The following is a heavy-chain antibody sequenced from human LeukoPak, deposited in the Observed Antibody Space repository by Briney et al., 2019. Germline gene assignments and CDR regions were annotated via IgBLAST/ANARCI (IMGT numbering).Heavy chain of an antibody. CDR1: GFTFSSYA. V-gene: IGHV3-64*01. CDR2: ISSNGGST. CDR3: ASPAVTGY. J-gene: IGHJ4*02. D-gene: IGHD2-2*01. Sequence: GGSLRLSCAASGFTFSSYAMHWARLAPGKGLEYVSAISSNGGSTYYANSVKGRFTISRDNSKNTLYLQMGSLRAEDMAVYYCASPAVTGYWGQGTLVTVSS.